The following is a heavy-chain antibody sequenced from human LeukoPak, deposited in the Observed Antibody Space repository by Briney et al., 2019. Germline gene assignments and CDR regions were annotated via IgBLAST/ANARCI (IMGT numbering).Heavy chain of an antibody. J-gene: IGHJ4*02. Sequence: GGSLRLPCVASGFTFNTFAMIWVRLVPGKGLNYVSHITGSGAMYYADSVKDRFTIYRDNAKNSVYLQMNSLTADDTGVYYCARRASGAPESWGQGTLVTVSS. CDR1: GFTFNTFA. D-gene: IGHD2-15*01. CDR3: ARRASGAPES. V-gene: IGHV3-48*01. CDR2: ITGSGAM.